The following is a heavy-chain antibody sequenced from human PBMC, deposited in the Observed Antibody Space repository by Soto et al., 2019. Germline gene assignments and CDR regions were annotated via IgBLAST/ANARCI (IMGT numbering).Heavy chain of an antibody. CDR1: GGSISSSSYY. V-gene: IGHV4-39*01. CDR3: ARHDLIAAAGDY. D-gene: IGHD6-13*01. CDR2: IYYSGST. J-gene: IGHJ4*02. Sequence: QLQLQESGPGLVKPSETLSLTCTVSGGSISSSSYYWGWIRQPPGKGLEWIGSIYYSGSTYYNPSLKSRVTISVDTSKNQFSLKLSSVTAADTAVYYCARHDLIAAAGDYWGQGTLVTVSS.